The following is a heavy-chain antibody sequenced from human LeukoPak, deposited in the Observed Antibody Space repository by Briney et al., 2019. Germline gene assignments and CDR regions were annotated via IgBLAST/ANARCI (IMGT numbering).Heavy chain of an antibody. D-gene: IGHD4-17*01. CDR3: ACHSYGDYEDYFDY. Sequence: SETLSLTCTVSGVSISSSSYYWGWIRQPPGKGLEWIGSIYYSGSTYYNPSLKSRVTISVDTSKNQFSLKLSSVTAADTAVYYCACHSYGDYEDYFDYWGQGTLVTVSS. J-gene: IGHJ4*02. CDR2: IYYSGST. CDR1: GVSISSSSYY. V-gene: IGHV4-39*01.